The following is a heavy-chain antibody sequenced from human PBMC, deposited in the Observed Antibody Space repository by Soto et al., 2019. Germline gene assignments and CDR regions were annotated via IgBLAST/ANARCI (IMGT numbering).Heavy chain of an antibody. J-gene: IGHJ6*03. V-gene: IGHV3-66*01. Sequence: PGGSLRLSCAASGFTVSSNYMSWVRQAPGKGLEWVSVIYSGGSTYYADSVKGRFTISRDNSKNTLYLQMNSLRAEDTAVYYCASRIYCSGGSCYSDYYYYMDVWGKGTTVTVSS. CDR2: IYSGGST. D-gene: IGHD2-15*01. CDR1: GFTVSSNY. CDR3: ASRIYCSGGSCYSDYYYYMDV.